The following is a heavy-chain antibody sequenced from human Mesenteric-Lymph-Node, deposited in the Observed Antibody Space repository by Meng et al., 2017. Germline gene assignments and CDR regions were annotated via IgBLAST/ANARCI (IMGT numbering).Heavy chain of an antibody. CDR3: ARALDQGYYDFWSGYYPTRHSRAFDI. CDR1: GFTFSSYE. CDR2: ISSSGSTI. V-gene: IGHV3-48*03. Sequence: GESLKISCAASGFTFSSYEMNWVRQAPGKGLEWVSYISSSGSTIYYADSVKGRFTISRDNAKNSLYLQMNSLRAEDTAVYYCARALDQGYYDFWSGYYPTRHSRAFDIWGQGTMVTVSS. J-gene: IGHJ3*02. D-gene: IGHD3-3*01.